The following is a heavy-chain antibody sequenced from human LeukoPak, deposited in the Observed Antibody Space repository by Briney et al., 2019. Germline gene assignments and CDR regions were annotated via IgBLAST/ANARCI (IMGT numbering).Heavy chain of an antibody. V-gene: IGHV3-30*02. Sequence: GGSLRLSCAASGFTFNSYGMHWVRQAPGKGLEWVTFIRYDGSNKYYADSVKGRFTISRDNSKNTLYLQMNSLRAEDTAVYYCAKDRVTAAGYYFDYWGQGTLVTVSS. D-gene: IGHD6-13*01. J-gene: IGHJ4*02. CDR1: GFTFNSYG. CDR3: AKDRVTAAGYYFDY. CDR2: IRYDGSNK.